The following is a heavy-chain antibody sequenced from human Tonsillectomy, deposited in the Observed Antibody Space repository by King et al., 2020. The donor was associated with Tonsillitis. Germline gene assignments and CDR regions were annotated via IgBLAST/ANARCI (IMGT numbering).Heavy chain of an antibody. D-gene: IGHD3-22*01. J-gene: IGHJ4*02. CDR1: GYTFRNYY. Sequence: QLVQSGAEVKKPGASVKVSCKASGYTFRNYYLHWVRQAPGQGPEWMGIINPSGGSPSYAQKFQGRVTMTRDKSTSTVYMELSSLRSEDTAVYFCARVMRNYYNSSGPWDYFDYWGQGTLVTVSS. CDR2: INPSGGSP. CDR3: ARVMRNYYNSSGPWDYFDY. V-gene: IGHV1-46*03.